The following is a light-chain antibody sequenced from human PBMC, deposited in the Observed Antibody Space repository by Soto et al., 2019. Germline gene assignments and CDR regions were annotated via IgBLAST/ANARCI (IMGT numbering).Light chain of an antibody. J-gene: IGLJ3*02. Sequence: QSVLTQPPSVSGAPGQRVTSSCTGSSSNIGAGYDVHWYKQLPGTAPKLLIFGNNNRPSGVPDRFSGSKFGPSASLAITGLQDDDEADYYCQSYDRSLSGTVLGGGTKLTVL. CDR3: QSYDRSLSGTV. CDR1: SSNIGAGYD. CDR2: GNN. V-gene: IGLV1-40*01.